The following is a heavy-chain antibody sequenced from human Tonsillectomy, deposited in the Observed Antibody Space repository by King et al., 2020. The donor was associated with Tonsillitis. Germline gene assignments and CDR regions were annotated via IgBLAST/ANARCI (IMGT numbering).Heavy chain of an antibody. CDR2: TYYRSKWYN. CDR3: ARVEVRIAAAGTYYYYGMDV. D-gene: IGHD6-13*01. J-gene: IGHJ6*02. Sequence: VQLQQSGPGLVKPSQTLSLTCAISGDSVSSNSAAWNWIRQSPSRGLEWLGRTYYRSKWYNDYAVSVKSRITINPDTSKNQFSLQLNSVTPEDTAVYYCARVEVRIAAAGTYYYYGMDVWGQGTTVTVSS. CDR1: GDSVSSNSAA. V-gene: IGHV6-1*01.